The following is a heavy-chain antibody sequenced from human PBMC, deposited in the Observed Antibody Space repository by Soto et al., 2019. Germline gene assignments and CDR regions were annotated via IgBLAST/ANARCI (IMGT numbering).Heavy chain of an antibody. D-gene: IGHD3-22*01. Sequence: SETLSLTCTVSGASISSGGYYWNWIRQHPGKGLEWIGYIYYSGNTYYNPSLKSRVTISVDTSKNQFSLRLSSVTAADTAVYYCARELYYYDSSGYRPRTFDSWGQGTLVTVSS. CDR3: ARELYYYDSSGYRPRTFDS. CDR1: GASISSGGYY. CDR2: IYYSGNT. V-gene: IGHV4-31*03. J-gene: IGHJ4*02.